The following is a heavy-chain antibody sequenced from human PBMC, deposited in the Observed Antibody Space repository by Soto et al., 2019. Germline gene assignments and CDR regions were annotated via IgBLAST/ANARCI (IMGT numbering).Heavy chain of an antibody. V-gene: IGHV5-10-1*01. Sequence: PGESLKISCKGSGYSFTSYWISWVRQMPWKGLEWMGRIDPSDSYTNYSPSFQGHVTISADKSISTAYLQWSSLKASDTAMYYCARLGGKEANYYYYYGMDVWGQGTTVTVSS. CDR2: IDPSDSYT. CDR3: ARLGGKEANYYYYYGMDV. CDR1: GYSFTSYW. J-gene: IGHJ6*02. D-gene: IGHD1-26*01.